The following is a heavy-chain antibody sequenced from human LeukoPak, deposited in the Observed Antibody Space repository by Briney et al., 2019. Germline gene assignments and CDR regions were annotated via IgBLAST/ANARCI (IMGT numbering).Heavy chain of an antibody. D-gene: IGHD3-22*01. Sequence: PSETLSLTCAVYGGSFSGYYWSWIRQPPGKGLEWIGEVNHSGSTNYNPSLKSRVTISVDTSKKQFSLKLSSVTAADTAVYYCVTYYFDSSGPKKNYWGQGTLVTVSS. V-gene: IGHV4-34*01. CDR1: GGSFSGYY. CDR2: VNHSGST. J-gene: IGHJ4*02. CDR3: VTYYFDSSGPKKNY.